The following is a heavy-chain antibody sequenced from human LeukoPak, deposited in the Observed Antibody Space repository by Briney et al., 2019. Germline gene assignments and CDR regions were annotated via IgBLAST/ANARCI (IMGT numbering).Heavy chain of an antibody. Sequence: ASVKVSCKASGGTFSSYAISWVRQAPGQGLEWMGGIIPIFGTANYAQKFQGRVTITADESTSTAYMELSSLRSEDTAVYYCARDGEYCSSTSCANWFDPWGQGTPVTVSS. CDR3: ARDGEYCSSTSCANWFDP. J-gene: IGHJ5*02. V-gene: IGHV1-69*13. CDR2: IIPIFGTA. D-gene: IGHD2-2*01. CDR1: GGTFSSYA.